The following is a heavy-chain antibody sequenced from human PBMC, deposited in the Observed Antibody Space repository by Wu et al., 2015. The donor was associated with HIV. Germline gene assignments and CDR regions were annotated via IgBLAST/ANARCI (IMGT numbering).Heavy chain of an antibody. D-gene: IGHD4-17*01. J-gene: IGHJ4*02. CDR1: GDSIRNDGYY. CDR2: IYYSGRT. Sequence: QVQLQESGPGLVKPSQTPSLTCTVSGDSIRNDGYYWSWIRQPPGKGLEWIGYIYYSGRTDYSPSLRSRVSMTVDTSKNQFSLNLTSVTAADTALYYCARAATVTTGFDYWGQGTLVTVSS. V-gene: IGHV4-30-4*08. CDR3: ARAATVTTGFDY.